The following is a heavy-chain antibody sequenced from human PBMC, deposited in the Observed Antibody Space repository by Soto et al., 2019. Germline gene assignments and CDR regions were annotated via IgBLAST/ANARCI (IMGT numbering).Heavy chain of an antibody. D-gene: IGHD3-22*01. J-gene: IGHJ4*01. Sequence: SSVKVSCKASGGTFSSYAISWVRQAPGQGLEWMGGIIPIFGTANYAQKFQGRVTITADESTSTAYMELSSLRSEDTAVYYCTTDSLFTMILVRFDFWGHGTLVTVSS. CDR1: GGTFSSYA. CDR2: IIPIFGTA. CDR3: TTDSLFTMILVRFDF. V-gene: IGHV1-69*13.